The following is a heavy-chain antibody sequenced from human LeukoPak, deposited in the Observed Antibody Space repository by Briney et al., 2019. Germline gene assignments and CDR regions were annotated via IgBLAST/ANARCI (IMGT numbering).Heavy chain of an antibody. Sequence: GGSLRLSCAASGFTFSSYRMSWVRQAPGKGLEWVANIKQDGSEKYYVDSVKGRFTISRDNAKNSLYLQMNSLRAEDTTVYYCARAPRHCSSTSCYNQYYGMDVWGQGTTVTVSS. D-gene: IGHD2-2*02. CDR2: IKQDGSEK. V-gene: IGHV3-7*03. CDR3: ARAPRHCSSTSCYNQYYGMDV. J-gene: IGHJ6*02. CDR1: GFTFSSYR.